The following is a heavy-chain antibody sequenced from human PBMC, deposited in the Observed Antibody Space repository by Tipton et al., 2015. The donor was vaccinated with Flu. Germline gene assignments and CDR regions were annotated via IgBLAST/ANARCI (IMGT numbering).Heavy chain of an antibody. Sequence: LRLSCTVSGGSISSSSYYWGWIRQPPGKGLEWIGSIYYSGSTYYNPSLKSRVTISVDTSKNQFPLKLSSVTAADTAVYYCARTPYYDFWSGYSWYFDLWGRGTLVTVSS. D-gene: IGHD3-3*01. CDR2: IYYSGST. J-gene: IGHJ2*01. CDR3: ARTPYYDFWSGYSWYFDL. V-gene: IGHV4-39*01. CDR1: GGSISSSSYY.